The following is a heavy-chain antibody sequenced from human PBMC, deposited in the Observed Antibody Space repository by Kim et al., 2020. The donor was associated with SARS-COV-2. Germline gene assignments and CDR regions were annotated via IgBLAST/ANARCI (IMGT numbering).Heavy chain of an antibody. CDR1: GFTFSDHY. J-gene: IGHJ6*02. Sequence: GGSLRLSCVGSGFTFSDHYMDWVRQAPGKGLEWIARVRHKGRSFSTEYAASVKGRFVISRDDSKHSVYLHMSSPEHEDTAVYYCARGTAAPGYNHYDMDVWRQRPTVTVFS. V-gene: IGHV3-72*01. CDR3: ARGTAAPGYNHYDMDV. D-gene: IGHD6-25*01. CDR2: VRHKGRSFST.